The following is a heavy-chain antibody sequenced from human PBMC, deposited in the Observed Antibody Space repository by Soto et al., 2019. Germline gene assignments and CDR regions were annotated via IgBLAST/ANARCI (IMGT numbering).Heavy chain of an antibody. Sequence: QVQLQESGPGLVKPSETLSLTCTVSGGSISSYYWSWIRQPPGKGLEWIGYIYYSGSTNYNPSLKSXXTXSVXTSKNQFSLKLSSVTAADTAVYWCARGYDSDYFDYWGQGILVTVSS. D-gene: IGHD1-1*01. CDR3: ARGYDSDYFDY. V-gene: IGHV4-59*01. CDR1: GGSISSYY. J-gene: IGHJ4*02. CDR2: IYYSGST.